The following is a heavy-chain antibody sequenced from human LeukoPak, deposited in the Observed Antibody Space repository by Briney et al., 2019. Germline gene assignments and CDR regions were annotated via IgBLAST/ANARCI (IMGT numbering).Heavy chain of an antibody. CDR3: ARGSTIYYYYGMDV. D-gene: IGHD5/OR15-5a*01. CDR1: GYSISSGYY. CDR2: IYYSGST. Sequence: ASETLSLTCTVSGYSISSGYYWGWIRQPPGKGLEWIGSIYYSGSTYYNPSLKSRVTISVDTSKNQFSLKLSSVTAADTAVYYCARGSTIYYYYGMDVWGQGTTVTVSS. V-gene: IGHV4-38-2*02. J-gene: IGHJ6*02.